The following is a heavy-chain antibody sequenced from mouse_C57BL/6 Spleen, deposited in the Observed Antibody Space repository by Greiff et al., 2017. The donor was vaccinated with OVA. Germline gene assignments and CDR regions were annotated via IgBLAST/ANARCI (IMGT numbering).Heavy chain of an antibody. D-gene: IGHD1-1*01. V-gene: IGHV1-69*01. J-gene: IGHJ2*01. CDR1: GYTFTSYW. CDR2: IDPSDSYT. Sequence: QVQLQQPGAELVMPGASVKLSCKASGYTFTSYWMHWVKQRPGQGLEWIGEIDPSDSYTNYNQKFKGKSTLTVDKSSSTAYMQLSSLTSEDSAVYYCARGTTVVRGNFDYWGQGTTLTVSS. CDR3: ARGTTVVRGNFDY.